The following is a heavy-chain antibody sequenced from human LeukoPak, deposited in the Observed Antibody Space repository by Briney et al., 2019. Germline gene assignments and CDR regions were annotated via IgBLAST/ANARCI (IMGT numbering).Heavy chain of an antibody. CDR1: GGTFSCYT. D-gene: IGHD6-13*01. Sequence: GASVKVSCKASGGTFSCYTISCVRQAPGQGLEWMGRIIPILGIANYAQKFQGRVTITADKSTSTAYMELSSLRSEDTAVYYCARAEYSSSWYSPYYFDYWGQGTLVTVSS. J-gene: IGHJ4*02. CDR3: ARAEYSSSWYSPYYFDY. V-gene: IGHV1-69*02. CDR2: IIPILGIA.